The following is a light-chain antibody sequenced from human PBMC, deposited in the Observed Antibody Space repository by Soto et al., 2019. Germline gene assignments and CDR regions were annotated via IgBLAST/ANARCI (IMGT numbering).Light chain of an antibody. Sequence: QSALTQPASVSGYPGQSTTFSCTGTSSDVGSFNLVSWYQQHPGKAPKLIIYEVDKGPSGVCNRFSGSKSGNTASLTIAGVQAEDGADYYFCAYAGRRWVFGGGTKLTVL. CDR3: CAYAGRRWV. V-gene: IGLV2-23*02. CDR2: EVD. CDR1: SSDVGSFNL. J-gene: IGLJ3*02.